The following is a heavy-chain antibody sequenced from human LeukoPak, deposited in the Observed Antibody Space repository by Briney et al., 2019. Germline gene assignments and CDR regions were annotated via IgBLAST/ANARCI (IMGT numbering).Heavy chain of an antibody. CDR3: TRGQSYCGADCYSD. J-gene: IGHJ4*02. V-gene: IGHV3-66*01. CDR2: MYTGGGR. D-gene: IGHD2-21*02. Sequence: GGSLRLSCAASGFTFSSYSMSWVRQPPGKGLEWVSVMYTGGGRYYGDSVKGRLTISRDNSKNTVFLQMNSLRVEDTALYYCTRGQSYCGADCYSDWGQGTLVTVSS. CDR1: GFTFSSYS.